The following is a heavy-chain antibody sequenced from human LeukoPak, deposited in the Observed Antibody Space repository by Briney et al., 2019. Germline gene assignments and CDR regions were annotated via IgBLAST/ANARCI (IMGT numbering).Heavy chain of an antibody. D-gene: IGHD6-19*01. CDR3: ARDLDSSGWHYYFDY. J-gene: IGHJ4*02. CDR1: GFTVSSNY. CDR2: IYSGGST. Sequence: GGSLRLSCAASGFTVSSNYMSWVRQAPGKGLEWVSVIYSGGSTYYADSVKGRFTISRDNAKNSLYLQMNSLRAEDTAVYYCARDLDSSGWHYYFDYWGQGTLVTVSS. V-gene: IGHV3-66*01.